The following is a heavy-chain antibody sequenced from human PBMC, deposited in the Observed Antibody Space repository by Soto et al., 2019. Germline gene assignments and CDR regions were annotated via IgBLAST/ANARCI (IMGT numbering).Heavy chain of an antibody. CDR1: GFTFSSDW. J-gene: IGHJ4*02. CDR2: IKQDGTDK. Sequence: EVQLVDSGGGLVQPGGSLRLSCAASGFTFSSDWMSWVRQAPGKGLEWVASIKQDGTDKYYVGSVKGRFTISRDNAKKSLYLQMNSLRVEDTAVYYCARGAYWGQGTLVTVAS. V-gene: IGHV3-7*01. CDR3: ARGAY.